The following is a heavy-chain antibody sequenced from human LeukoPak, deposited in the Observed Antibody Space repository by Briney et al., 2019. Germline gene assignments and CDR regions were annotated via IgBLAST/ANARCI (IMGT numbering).Heavy chain of an antibody. CDR2: INHSGTT. CDR3: ARSDSSSFAFDI. D-gene: IGHD6-13*01. J-gene: IGHJ3*02. Sequence: PSETLSLTCAIYGGSFSGYYWSWIRQPPGKGLEWIGEINHSGTTNYNPSLKSRVTISLDTSKNQFSLKLSSVTAADTAVYYCARSDSSSFAFDIWGQGTMVTVSS. V-gene: IGHV4-34*01. CDR1: GGSFSGYY.